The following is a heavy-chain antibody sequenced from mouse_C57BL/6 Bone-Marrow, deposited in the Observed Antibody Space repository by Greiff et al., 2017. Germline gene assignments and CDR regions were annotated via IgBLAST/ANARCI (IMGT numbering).Heavy chain of an antibody. CDR2: IDPETGET. Sequence: VQLQQSGAELVRPGASVKLSCTASGFNIKDDYMHWVKQRPEQGLEWIGWIDPETGETEYASKFQGQATITADTSSNTASLQLSSLTAEDTAVYYCTYYDYDGGDYAMDYWGQGTSVTVSS. CDR3: TYYDYDGGDYAMDY. J-gene: IGHJ4*01. V-gene: IGHV14-4*01. CDR1: GFNIKDDY. D-gene: IGHD2-4*01.